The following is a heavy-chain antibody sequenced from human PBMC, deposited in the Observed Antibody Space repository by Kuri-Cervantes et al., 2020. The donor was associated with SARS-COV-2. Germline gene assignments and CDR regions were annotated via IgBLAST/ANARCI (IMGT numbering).Heavy chain of an antibody. CDR2: TYYRSKWYN. J-gene: IGHJ6*02. CDR3: ARVIGYFDWPIPLSPQFYYGMDV. D-gene: IGHD3-9*01. V-gene: IGHV6-1*01. Sequence: SQTLSLTCAISGDSVPSNSAAWNWIRQSPSRGLEWLGRTYYRSKWYNDYAVSVKSRITINPDTSKNQFSLQLNSVTPEDTAVYYCARVIGYFDWPIPLSPQFYYGMDVWGQGTTVTVSS. CDR1: GDSVPSNSAA.